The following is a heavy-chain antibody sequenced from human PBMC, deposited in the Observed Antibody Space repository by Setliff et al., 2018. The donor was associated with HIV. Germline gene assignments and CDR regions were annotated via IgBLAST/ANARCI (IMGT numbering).Heavy chain of an antibody. CDR3: AGSRGYFVKAE. V-gene: IGHV3-7*01. D-gene: IGHD3-22*01. CDR1: GFTFSTYW. J-gene: IGHJ4*02. Sequence: GGSLRLSCVASGFTFSTYWMSWVRQAPGKGLEWVANINQDGREKYYVDSVKGRFTISRDNAKDSLYLQMNSLRGEDTAVYYCAGSRGYFVKAEWGQGTLVTVSS. CDR2: INQDGREK.